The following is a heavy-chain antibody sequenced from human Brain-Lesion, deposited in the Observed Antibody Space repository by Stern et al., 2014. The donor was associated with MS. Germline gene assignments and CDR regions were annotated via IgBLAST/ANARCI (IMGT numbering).Heavy chain of an antibody. CDR2: IYYSGFT. CDR1: GGSISSSTYY. J-gene: IGHJ4*02. Sequence: QVQLQESGPGLVKPSETLSLTCTVSGGSISSSTYYWAWIRQPPGKGLEWIGNIYYSGFTYYNPSLKSRVTISVDMSKNQFSLKLSSVTPADTAIYYCARHDSVPRPSQLYSARDRGPGYFDYWGQGTLVTVSS. D-gene: IGHD1-26*01. CDR3: ARHDSVPRPSQLYSARDRGPGYFDY. V-gene: IGHV4-39*01.